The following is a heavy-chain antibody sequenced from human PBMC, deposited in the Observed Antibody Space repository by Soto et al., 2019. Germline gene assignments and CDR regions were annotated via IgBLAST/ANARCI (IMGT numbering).Heavy chain of an antibody. CDR1: GFAFSAYG. V-gene: IGHV3-33*01. J-gene: IGHJ4*02. Sequence: QVQLVESGGGVVQPGRSLRLSCAASGFAFSAYGMHWVRQAPGKGWEWVAMIYYDGSNKYYADSVKGRFTISRDNSKNTLYLQMSSLRAEDTALYYCARFGGTVTADYWGQGTLVTVSS. D-gene: IGHD4-17*01. CDR2: IYYDGSNK. CDR3: ARFGGTVTADY.